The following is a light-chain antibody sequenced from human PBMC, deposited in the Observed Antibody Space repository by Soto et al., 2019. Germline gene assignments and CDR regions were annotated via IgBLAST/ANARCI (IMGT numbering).Light chain of an antibody. J-gene: IGKJ2*01. Sequence: DIQMTQSPSTLSASVGDRVTIACRASQSISAWLAWYQQKPGQAPKLLIFDASTLAGGVPSRFSGSGSGTEFALTISSLQPDDFATYYCQQYNTSSTFGQGTKLEIK. CDR1: QSISAW. CDR2: DAS. V-gene: IGKV1-5*01. CDR3: QQYNTSST.